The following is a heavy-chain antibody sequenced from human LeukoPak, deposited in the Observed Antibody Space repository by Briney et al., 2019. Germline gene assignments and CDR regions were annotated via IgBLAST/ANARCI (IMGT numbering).Heavy chain of an antibody. V-gene: IGHV3-33*01. J-gene: IGHJ4*02. CDR2: VWYDGINK. Sequence: GGSLRLSCSASGFTFSSYGMHWVRQPPGKGLEWVAVVWYDGINKYYADSVKGRFTISRDNSKNTLYLQMNSLRAEDTAVYYCARSTSSEYDIYHFDYWGQGTLVTVSS. D-gene: IGHD3-9*01. CDR3: ARSTSSEYDIYHFDY. CDR1: GFTFSSYG.